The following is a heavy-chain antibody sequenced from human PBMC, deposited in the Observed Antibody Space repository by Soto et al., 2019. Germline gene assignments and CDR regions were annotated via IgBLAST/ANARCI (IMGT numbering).Heavy chain of an antibody. Sequence: QVQVVQSGAEVKKPGASVKVPCQASGYTFTAQSLHWVRKAPGEGLEWMGWINPTTGATRYAQKFQGRVTMTRDTSMSTAYLEVRSLRPDDTAVYYCAKGDIRWVSWFDPRGQGTLVTAS. V-gene: IGHV1-2*02. CDR3: AKGDIRWVSWFDP. J-gene: IGHJ5*02. CDR1: GYTFTAQS. CDR2: INPTTGAT. D-gene: IGHD1-26*01.